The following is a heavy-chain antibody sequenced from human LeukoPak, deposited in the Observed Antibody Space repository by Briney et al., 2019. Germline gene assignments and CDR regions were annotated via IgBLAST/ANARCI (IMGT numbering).Heavy chain of an antibody. D-gene: IGHD5-24*01. CDR3: ARQRWLQEEA. Sequence: GGSLRLSCAASGFTFSRYAMSWVRQAPGKGLEWVSVIYSGGSTYYADSVKGRFTISRDNSKNTLYLQMNSLRAEDTAVYYCARQRWLQEEAWGQGTLVTVSS. CDR2: IYSGGST. J-gene: IGHJ5*02. CDR1: GFTFSRYA. V-gene: IGHV3-66*04.